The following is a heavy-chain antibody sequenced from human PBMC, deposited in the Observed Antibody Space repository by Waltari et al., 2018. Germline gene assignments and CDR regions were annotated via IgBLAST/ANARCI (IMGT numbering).Heavy chain of an antibody. V-gene: IGHV4-34*01. CDR1: GGSFSGYY. D-gene: IGHD1-7*01. Sequence: QVHLQQWGSALLKPSETLSLNGAAYGGSFSGYYWSRIRQPPGKGLEWIGEINHSGSTNYNPSLKSRVTISVDTSKNQFTLKLSSVTAADTAVYYCARGTVTIDYWGQGTLVTVSS. CDR3: ARGTVTIDY. CDR2: INHSGST. J-gene: IGHJ4*02.